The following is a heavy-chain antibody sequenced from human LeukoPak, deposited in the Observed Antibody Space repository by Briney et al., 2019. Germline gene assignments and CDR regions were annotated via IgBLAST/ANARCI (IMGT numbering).Heavy chain of an antibody. J-gene: IGHJ4*02. D-gene: IGHD4-17*01. V-gene: IGHV3-7*05. CDR1: RFTFSRYW. Sequence: GGSLRLSCAASRFTFSRYWMSWARQAPGKGLEWVANIKQDGSEKYYVDSMKGRFTIPRDNAKNSLYLQMNSLRAEDTAVYYCARADYGDYGAYWGQGTLVTVSS. CDR3: ARADYGDYGAY. CDR2: IKQDGSEK.